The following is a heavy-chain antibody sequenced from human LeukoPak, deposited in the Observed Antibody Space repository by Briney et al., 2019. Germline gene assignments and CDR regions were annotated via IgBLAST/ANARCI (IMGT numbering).Heavy chain of an antibody. Sequence: SETLSLTCGVSGGSFSGYYWSWIRQPPGKGLEWIGSIYYSGNTDYNPSLKSRVTISLETSKNQFSLKLRSVTAADTAVYYCARAADILTGYFFAFDIWGQGTMVTVSP. D-gene: IGHD3-9*01. CDR3: ARAADILTGYFFAFDI. J-gene: IGHJ3*02. CDR1: GGSFSGYY. CDR2: IYYSGNT. V-gene: IGHV4-34*01.